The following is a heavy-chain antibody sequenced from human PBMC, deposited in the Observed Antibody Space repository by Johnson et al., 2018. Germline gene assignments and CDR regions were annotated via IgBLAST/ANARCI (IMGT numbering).Heavy chain of an antibody. V-gene: IGHV3-7*01. CDR2: IKQDGSEK. J-gene: IGHJ5*02. Sequence: EVQLVESGGGLVQPGGSLRLSCAASGFTFSSYWMSWVRQAPGKGLEWVANIKQDGSEKYYVDSVKGRFTISRDNAKNSLYLQMESLRAEDTAVYYCASRYCSSGSCNWFGPWGQGTLVTVSS. D-gene: IGHD2-2*01. CDR1: GFTFSSYW. CDR3: ASRYCSSGSCNWFGP.